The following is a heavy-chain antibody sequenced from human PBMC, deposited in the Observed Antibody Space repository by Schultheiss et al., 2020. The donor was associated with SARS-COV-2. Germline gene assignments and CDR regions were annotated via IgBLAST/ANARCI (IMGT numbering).Heavy chain of an antibody. CDR2: IKTDGSEI. CDR1: GFTFSSYG. Sequence: GESLKISCAASGFTFSSYGMHWVRQAPGKGLVWVSRIKTDGSEIIYADSVKGRFTISRDNAKNTLYLQMNGLGAEDTAVYYCARDRGSHYYDSSGYPPPFDYWGQGTLVTVSS. V-gene: IGHV3-74*01. J-gene: IGHJ4*02. D-gene: IGHD3-22*01. CDR3: ARDRGSHYYDSSGYPPPFDY.